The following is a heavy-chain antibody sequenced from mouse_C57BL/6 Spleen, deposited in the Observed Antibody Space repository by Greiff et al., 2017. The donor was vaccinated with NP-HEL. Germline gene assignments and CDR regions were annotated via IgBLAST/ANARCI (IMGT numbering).Heavy chain of an antibody. D-gene: IGHD2-1*01. J-gene: IGHJ2*01. Sequence: VQLQQSGAELMKPGASVKLSCKATGYTFTGYWIEWVKQRPGHGLEWIGEILPGSGSTNYNEKFKGKATFTADTSSNTAYMQLSSLTTEDTASYYCARPFYYGNYLHYYDYWGQGTTLTVSS. CDR3: ARPFYYGNYLHYYDY. CDR1: GYTFTGYW. CDR2: ILPGSGST. V-gene: IGHV1-9*01.